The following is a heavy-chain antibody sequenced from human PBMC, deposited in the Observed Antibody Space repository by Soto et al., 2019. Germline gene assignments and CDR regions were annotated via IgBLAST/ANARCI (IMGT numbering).Heavy chain of an antibody. CDR2: IKSKTDGGTT. Sequence: EVQLVESGGGLVKPGGSLRLSCAASGFTFSNAWMSWVRQAPGKGLEWVGRIKSKTDGGTTDYAAPVKGRFTISRDDSKNTLYLQMNSLKTEYTAVYYCTTDQHCDYGMTYYYYYGMDVWFQGTTVTVSS. CDR3: TTDQHCDYGMTYYYYYGMDV. D-gene: IGHD4-17*01. V-gene: IGHV3-15*01. J-gene: IGHJ6*02. CDR1: GFTFSNAW.